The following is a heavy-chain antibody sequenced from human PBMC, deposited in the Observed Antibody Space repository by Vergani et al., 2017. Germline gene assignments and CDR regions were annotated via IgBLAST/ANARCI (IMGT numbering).Heavy chain of an antibody. CDR3: ARGSVATITADY. V-gene: IGHV4-34*01. CDR2: INHSGST. D-gene: IGHD5-12*01. Sequence: QVQLQQWGAGLLKPSETLSLTCAVYGGSFSGYYWSWIRQPPGKGLGWIGEINHSGSTNYNPSLKSRVTISVDTSKNQFSLKLSSVTAADTAVYYCARGSVATITADYWGQGTLVTVSS. J-gene: IGHJ4*02. CDR1: GGSFSGYY.